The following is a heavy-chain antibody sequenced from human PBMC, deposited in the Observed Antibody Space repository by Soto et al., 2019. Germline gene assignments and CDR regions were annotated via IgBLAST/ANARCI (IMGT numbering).Heavy chain of an antibody. CDR1: GYTFTSYA. Sequence: ASVKVSCKASGYTFTSYAMRWVRQAPGQRLEWMGWINAGNGNTKCSQKFQGRVTITRDTSASTAYMELSSLRSEDTAVYYCARSIVVVTALDYWGQGTVVTVSS. V-gene: IGHV1-3*01. CDR3: ARSIVVVTALDY. CDR2: INAGNGNT. D-gene: IGHD2-21*02. J-gene: IGHJ4*02.